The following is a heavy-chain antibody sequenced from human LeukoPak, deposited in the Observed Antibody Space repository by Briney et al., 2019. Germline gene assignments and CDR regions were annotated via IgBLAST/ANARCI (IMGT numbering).Heavy chain of an antibody. Sequence: GGSLRLSCAASGFTFSSYSMNWVRQAPGKGLEWVSYISSSSSTIYYADSVKGRFTISRDNAKNSLYLQMNSLRAEDTAVYYCARGSSRAAYSSSPWIFDYWGQGTLVTVSS. CDR3: ARGSSRAAYSSSPWIFDY. CDR2: ISSSSSTI. CDR1: GFTFSSYS. J-gene: IGHJ4*02. V-gene: IGHV3-48*01. D-gene: IGHD6-6*01.